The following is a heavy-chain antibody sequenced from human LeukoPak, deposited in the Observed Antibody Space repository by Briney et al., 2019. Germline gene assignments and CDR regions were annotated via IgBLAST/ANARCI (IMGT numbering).Heavy chain of an antibody. J-gene: IGHJ6*03. Sequence: SVKVSCKASGGTFSSYAISWVRQPPGQGLGWMGGVIPIFGTANYAQKFQGRVTITTYESTSTAYMELSSLRSEDTAVYYCARSQRLAYRDYYMDVWGKGTTVTVSS. V-gene: IGHV1-69*05. D-gene: IGHD2-2*01. CDR1: GGTFSSYA. CDR3: ARSQRLAYRDYYMDV. CDR2: VIPIFGTA.